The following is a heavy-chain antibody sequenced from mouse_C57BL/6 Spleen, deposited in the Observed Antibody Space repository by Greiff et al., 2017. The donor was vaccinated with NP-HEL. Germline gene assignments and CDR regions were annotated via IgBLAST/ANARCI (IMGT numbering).Heavy chain of an antibody. V-gene: IGHV7-3*01. J-gene: IGHJ1*03. CDR3: ARAPNYYGSRENLYFEV. Sequence: EVKVVESGGGLVQPGGSLSLSCAASGFTFTDYYMSWVRQPPGKALEWLGFIRNKANGYTTEYSASVKGRFTISRDNSQSILYLQMNALRAEDSATYYCARAPNYYGSRENLYFEVWGTGTTVTVSS. D-gene: IGHD1-1*01. CDR2: IRNKANGYTT. CDR1: GFTFTDYY.